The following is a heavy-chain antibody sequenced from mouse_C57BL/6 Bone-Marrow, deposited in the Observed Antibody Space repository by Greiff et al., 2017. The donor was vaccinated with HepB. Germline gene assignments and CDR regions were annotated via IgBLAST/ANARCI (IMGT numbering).Heavy chain of an antibody. D-gene: IGHD1-2*01. CDR2: IYWDDDK. V-gene: IGHV8-12*01. CDR3: ARRGTTAGYFDY. Sequence: VKLMESGPGLLQSSQTLSLTCSFSGFSLSTSGMGVSWIRQPSGKGLEWLAHIYWDDDKRYNPSLKSRLTISKDTSRNQVFLKITSVDTADTATYYCARRGTTAGYFDYWGQGTTLTVSS. J-gene: IGHJ2*01. CDR1: GFSLSTSGMG.